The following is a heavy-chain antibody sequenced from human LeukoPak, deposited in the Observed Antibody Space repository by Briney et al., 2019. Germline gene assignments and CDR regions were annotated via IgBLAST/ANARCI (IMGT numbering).Heavy chain of an antibody. D-gene: IGHD5-18*01. CDR3: ARDPGYSYGYYFDY. J-gene: IGHJ4*02. CDR2: ISYDGSDK. V-gene: IGHV3-30-3*01. Sequence: GGSLRLSCAASGFTFSSYAMHWVRQAPGKGLEWVAVISYDGSDKYYADSVKGRFTISRDNSKNTLYLQMNSLRAEDTAVYYCARDPGYSYGYYFDYWGQGTLVTVSS. CDR1: GFTFSSYA.